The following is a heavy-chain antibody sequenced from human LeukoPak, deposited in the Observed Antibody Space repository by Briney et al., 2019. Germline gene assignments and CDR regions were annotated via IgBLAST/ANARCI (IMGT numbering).Heavy chain of an antibody. CDR2: ISGSGGST. CDR3: AKRAITMVRGVRYYYGMDV. D-gene: IGHD3-10*01. J-gene: IGHJ6*02. Sequence: GRSLRLSCAASGFTFSSYAMSWVRQAPGKGLEWVSAISGSGGSTYYADSVKGRFTISRDNSKNTLYLQMNSLRAEDTAVYYCAKRAITMVRGVRYYYGMDVWGQGTTVTVSS. V-gene: IGHV3-23*01. CDR1: GFTFSSYA.